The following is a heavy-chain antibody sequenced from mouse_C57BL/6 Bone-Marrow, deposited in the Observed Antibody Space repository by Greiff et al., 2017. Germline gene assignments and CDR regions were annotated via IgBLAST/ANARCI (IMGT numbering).Heavy chain of an antibody. J-gene: IGHJ3*01. CDR1: GYTFTSYW. Sequence: VQLQQPGAELVMPGASVKLSCKASGYTFTSYWMHWVKQRPGQGLEWIGEIDPSDSYTNYNQKFKGKSTLTVDKSSSTAYMPLSSLTSEDSAVYYCARGGGNYAAYWGQGTLVTVSA. V-gene: IGHV1-69*01. CDR2: IDPSDSYT. CDR3: ARGGGNYAAY. D-gene: IGHD2-1*01.